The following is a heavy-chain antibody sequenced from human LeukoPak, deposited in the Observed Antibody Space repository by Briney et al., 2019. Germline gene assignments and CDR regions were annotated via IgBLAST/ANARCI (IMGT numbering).Heavy chain of an antibody. CDR3: AGQDYDFWSGFDY. J-gene: IGHJ4*02. V-gene: IGHV4-34*01. Sequence: PSETLSLTCAVYGGSFSGYYWSWIRQPPGKGLEWIGEINHSGSTNYNPSLKSRVTISVDTSKNQFSPKLSSVTAADTAVYYCAGQDYDFWSGFDYWGQGTLVTVSS. D-gene: IGHD3-3*01. CDR1: GGSFSGYY. CDR2: INHSGST.